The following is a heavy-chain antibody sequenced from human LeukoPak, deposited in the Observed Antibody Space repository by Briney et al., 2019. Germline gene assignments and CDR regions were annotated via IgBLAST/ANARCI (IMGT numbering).Heavy chain of an antibody. Sequence: ASVKVSCKASGYTFTGYYMHWVRQAPGQGLEWMGRINPNSGGTNYAQKFQGRVTMTRDTSISTAYMELSRLRSDDTAVYYCARDRDKWELLSYYYYYMDVWGEGTTVTVSS. CDR3: ARDRDKWELLSYYYYYMDV. D-gene: IGHD1-26*01. J-gene: IGHJ6*03. CDR2: INPNSGGT. CDR1: GYTFTGYY. V-gene: IGHV1-2*06.